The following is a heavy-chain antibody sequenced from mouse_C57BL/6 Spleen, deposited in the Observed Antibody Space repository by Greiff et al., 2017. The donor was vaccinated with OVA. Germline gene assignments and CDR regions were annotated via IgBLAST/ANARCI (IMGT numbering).Heavy chain of an antibody. Sequence: VQLQQPGAELVKPGASVKLSCKASGYTFTSYWMQWVKQRPGQGLEWIGEIDPSDSYTNYNQKFKGKATLTVDTSSSTAYMQLSSLTSEDSAVYYCARWGLSHYYGSSYVDYWGQGTTLTVSS. D-gene: IGHD1-1*01. CDR3: ARWGLSHYYGSSYVDY. CDR2: IDPSDSYT. CDR1: GYTFTSYW. J-gene: IGHJ2*01. V-gene: IGHV1-50*01.